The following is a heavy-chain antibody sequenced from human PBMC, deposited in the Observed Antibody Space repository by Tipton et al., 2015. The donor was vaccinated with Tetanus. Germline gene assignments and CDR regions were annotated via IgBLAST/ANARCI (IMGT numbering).Heavy chain of an antibody. V-gene: IGHV4-31*03. CDR1: GASINAGGYL. CDR2: IYYTALT. Sequence: TLSLTCTVSGASINAGGYLWTWVRQHPGQGLEWIGNIYYTALTSYSPSLNSRVRIAVDTSKNQFSLKLTSVTAADTAVYYCARGTWLYTSTYHRHWLDPWGQGTLVTVSS. D-gene: IGHD6-13*01. J-gene: IGHJ5*02. CDR3: ARGTWLYTSTYHRHWLDP.